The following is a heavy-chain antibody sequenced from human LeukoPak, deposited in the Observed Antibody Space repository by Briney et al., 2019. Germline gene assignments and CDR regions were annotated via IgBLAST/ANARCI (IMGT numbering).Heavy chain of an antibody. V-gene: IGHV1-46*01. D-gene: IGHD2-15*01. J-gene: IGHJ4*02. CDR3: ARDGPYCSDFTCYVDY. CDR2: INPSGGST. CDR1: GYTFTSYY. Sequence: ASVKVSCKASGYTFTSYYMHWVRQAPGQGLEWMGGINPSGGSTSYAQKFQGRVTMTRDTSTSTVHMELNSLRSEDTAVCYCARDGPYCSDFTCYVDYWGQGTLVTVSS.